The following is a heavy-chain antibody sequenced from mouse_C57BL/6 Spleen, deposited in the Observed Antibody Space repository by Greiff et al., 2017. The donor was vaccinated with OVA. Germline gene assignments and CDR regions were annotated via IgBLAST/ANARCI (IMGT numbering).Heavy chain of an antibody. V-gene: IGHV1-81*01. Sequence: VQLVESGAELARPGASVKLSCKASGYTFTSYGISWVKQRTGQGLEWIGEIYPRSGNTYYNEKLKGKATLTADKSSSTAYMELRSLTSEDSAVYFCARHDDTVGFAYWGQGTLVTVSA. CDR1: GYTFTSYG. CDR2: IYPRSGNT. CDR3: ARHDDTVGFAY. D-gene: IGHD1-1*01. J-gene: IGHJ3*01.